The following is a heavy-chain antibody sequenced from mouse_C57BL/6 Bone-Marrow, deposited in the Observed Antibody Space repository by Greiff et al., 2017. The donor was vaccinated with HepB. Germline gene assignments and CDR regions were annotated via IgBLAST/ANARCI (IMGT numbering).Heavy chain of an antibody. CDR2: IDHANGNT. V-gene: IGHV14-3*01. D-gene: IGHD1-1*01. CDR3: ARSGGSCYSPCDIDY. Sequence: VQLQQSGAELVRPGASVKLSCTASGFNIKNNYMHWVKQRPEQGLEWIGWIDHANGNTKYAPKFKGRATITADTAYNTPYLQLSSLKSEDTAMYYCARSGGSCYSPCDIDYWGQGTTVTVSS. J-gene: IGHJ2*01. CDR1: GFNIKNNY.